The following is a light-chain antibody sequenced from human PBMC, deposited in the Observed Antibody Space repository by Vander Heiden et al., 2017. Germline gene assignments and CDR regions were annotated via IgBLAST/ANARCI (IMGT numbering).Light chain of an antibody. V-gene: IGLV1-47*01. J-gene: IGLJ3*02. Sequence: QSVLTQPPSASGTPGQRVTISCSGSSSNIGSNYVSWYQQLPGTAPKLLIYRNNQRPSGVPDRFAGSKSGTSASLAISGLRSEDEADYDCAAWDDSLSGWVFGGGTKLTVL. CDR3: AAWDDSLSGWV. CDR2: RNN. CDR1: SSNIGSNY.